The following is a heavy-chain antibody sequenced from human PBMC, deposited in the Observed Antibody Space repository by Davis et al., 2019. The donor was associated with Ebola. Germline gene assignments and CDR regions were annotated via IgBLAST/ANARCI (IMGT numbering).Heavy chain of an antibody. CDR3: ARDGGGVGATHAFDI. J-gene: IGHJ3*02. Sequence: GESLKISCAASGFIFSNYGMHWVRQAPGKGLEWVAVMWSHGSSQYYGDSVKGRFTISRDNSKNTLYLQMNSLRAEDTAVYYCARDGGGVGATHAFDIWGQGTMVTVSS. CDR2: MWSHGSSQ. D-gene: IGHD1-26*01. V-gene: IGHV3-33*01. CDR1: GFIFSNYG.